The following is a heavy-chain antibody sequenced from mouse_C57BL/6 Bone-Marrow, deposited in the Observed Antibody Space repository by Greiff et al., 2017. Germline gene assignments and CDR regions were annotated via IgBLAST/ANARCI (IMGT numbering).Heavy chain of an antibody. CDR2: INPNYGTT. CDR3: ARRGLLHPYWYFDV. J-gene: IGHJ1*03. Sequence: LVEPGASVKISCKASGYSFTDYNMNWVKQSNGKSLEWIGVINPNYGTTSYNQKFKGKATLTVDQSSSTAYMQLNSLTSEDSAVYYCARRGLLHPYWYFDVWGTGTTVTVSS. V-gene: IGHV1-39*01. D-gene: IGHD2-3*01. CDR1: GYSFTDYN.